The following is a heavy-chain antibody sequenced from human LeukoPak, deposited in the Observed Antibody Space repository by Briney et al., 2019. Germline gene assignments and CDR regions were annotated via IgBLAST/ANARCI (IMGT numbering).Heavy chain of an antibody. Sequence: GRSLRLSCAASGFTFSSYGMHWVRQAPGKGLEWVAVIWYDGSNKYYADSVKGRFTISRDNSKNTLYLQMNSLRAEDTAAYYCARDLADISLFYGMDVWGKGTTVTVSS. CDR3: ARDLADISLFYGMDV. V-gene: IGHV3-33*01. CDR1: GFTFSSYG. CDR2: IWYDGSNK. D-gene: IGHD3-9*01. J-gene: IGHJ6*04.